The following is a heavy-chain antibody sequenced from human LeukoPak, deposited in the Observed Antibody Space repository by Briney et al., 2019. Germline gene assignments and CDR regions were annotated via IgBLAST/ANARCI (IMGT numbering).Heavy chain of an antibody. V-gene: IGHV3-30*04. CDR1: GFTFSSYA. J-gene: IGHJ5*02. D-gene: IGHD6-19*01. CDR3: ARDFRQFSSGWYNWFDP. CDR2: ISYDGSNK. Sequence: GRSLRLSCAASGFTFSSYAMHWVRQAPGKWLEWVVVISYDGSNKYYADSVKGRFTIPRDNSKNTLYLQMNSLRAEDTAVYYCARDFRQFSSGWYNWFDPWGQGTLVTVSS.